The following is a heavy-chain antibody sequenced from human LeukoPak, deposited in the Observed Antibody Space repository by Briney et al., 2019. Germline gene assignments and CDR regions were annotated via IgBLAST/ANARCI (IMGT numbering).Heavy chain of an antibody. CDR2: ISKDGVYP. D-gene: IGHD5-24*01. Sequence: GSLRLSCAASGFTFNTYAMSWVRQAPGKGLEWVSDISKDGVYPYYADSVKGRFTISRDNSKNMVYLQMNSLRAEDAALYYCAKSSRDGYDWGQGTLVTVSS. V-gene: IGHV3-23*01. CDR1: GFTFNTYA. J-gene: IGHJ4*02. CDR3: AKSSRDGYD.